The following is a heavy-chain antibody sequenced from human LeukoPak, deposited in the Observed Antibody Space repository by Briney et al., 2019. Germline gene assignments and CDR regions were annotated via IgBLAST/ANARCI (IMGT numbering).Heavy chain of an antibody. J-gene: IGHJ4*02. D-gene: IGHD6-19*01. CDR3: AKRISGWYFTDY. V-gene: IGHV3-23*01. CDR1: GFAFSSYA. Sequence: GGSLRLSCAASGFAFSSYAMSWVRLAPGKGLEWVSAITGSGGNTHYTDSVKGRFAISRDNSKNTLYLQMNSLRAEDTAVYYCAKRISGWYFTDYWGQGTLVTVSS. CDR2: ITGSGGNT.